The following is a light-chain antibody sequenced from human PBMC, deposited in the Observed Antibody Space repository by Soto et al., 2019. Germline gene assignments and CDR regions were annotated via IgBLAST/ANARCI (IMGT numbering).Light chain of an antibody. J-gene: IGLJ3*02. CDR3: TSYVGSNIRV. Sequence: QSVLTQPPSASGSPGQSVTISCTGTSSDVGAYKYVSWYQQYPGKAPKLMIYEVSKRPSGVPDRFSGSKSGNTASLTVSGLQAEDEADYYCTSYVGSNIRVFGGGTKRTV. CDR1: SSDVGAYKY. V-gene: IGLV2-8*01. CDR2: EVS.